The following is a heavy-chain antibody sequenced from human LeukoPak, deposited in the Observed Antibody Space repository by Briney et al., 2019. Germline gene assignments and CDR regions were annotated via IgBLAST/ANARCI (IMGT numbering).Heavy chain of an antibody. CDR1: GFTFSSYS. D-gene: IGHD3-22*01. CDR2: ISSSSSYI. Sequence: GGSLRLSCAASGFTFSSYSMNWVRQAPGKGLEWVSSISSSSSYIYYADSVKGRFTISRDNAKNSLYLQMNSLRAEDTAVYYCARSYYYDSSGYYSLWGSFDYWGQGTLVTVSS. CDR3: ARSYYYDSSGYYSLWGSFDY. J-gene: IGHJ4*02. V-gene: IGHV3-21*01.